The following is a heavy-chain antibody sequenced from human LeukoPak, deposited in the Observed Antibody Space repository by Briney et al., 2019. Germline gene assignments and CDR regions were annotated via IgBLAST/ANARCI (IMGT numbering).Heavy chain of an antibody. CDR2: IIPIFGTA. V-gene: IGHV1-69*05. CDR1: GGTFSSYA. CDR3: ARPGLAYCGGDCYSYYFQH. Sequence: SVKVSCKASGGTFSSYAISWVRQAPGQGLEWMGGIIPIFGTANYAQKFQGRVTITTDESTSTAYMELSSLRSEDTAVYYCARPGLAYCGGDCYSYYFQHWGQGTLVTVSS. D-gene: IGHD2-21*01. J-gene: IGHJ1*01.